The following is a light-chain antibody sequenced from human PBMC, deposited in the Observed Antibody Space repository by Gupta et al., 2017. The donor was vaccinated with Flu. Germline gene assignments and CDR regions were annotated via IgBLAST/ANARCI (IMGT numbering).Light chain of an antibody. J-gene: IGLJ1*01. CDR2: GNY. CDR1: RSNIGSNS. V-gene: IGLV1-44*01. Sequence: QSVLPQRPSAFGTPGQRVALSCSGGRSNIGSNSVNWYQQVPGSAPKLLNYGNYQRPSGVPDRFSGSSGSSASLAISGLQSEYEADYYFAAWDDSLNGHYVFGTGTKVTV. CDR3: AAWDDSLNGHYV.